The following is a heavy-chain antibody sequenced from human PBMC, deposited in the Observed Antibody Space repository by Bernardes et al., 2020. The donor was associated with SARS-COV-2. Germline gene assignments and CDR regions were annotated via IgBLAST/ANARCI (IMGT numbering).Heavy chain of an antibody. CDR2: ISSTSSYI. D-gene: IGHD1-26*01. CDR3: VRDGAGHRWEFLGAYFYYGLVV. V-gene: IGHV3-21*03. CDR1: GVTFSHLN. J-gene: IGHJ6*02. Sequence: AGSLRLSCAVSGVTFSHLNMNWVRQAPGKGLEWFSSISSTSSYIYYAASVKGRFIISRDNAKHSHYLQMTSLRADDTGIYYCVRDGAGHRWEFLGAYFYYGLVVWGQGTTVTVSS.